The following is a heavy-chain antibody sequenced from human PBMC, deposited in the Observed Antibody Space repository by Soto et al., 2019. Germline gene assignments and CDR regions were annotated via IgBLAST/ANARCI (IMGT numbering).Heavy chain of an antibody. CDR2: IYPGDSDA. CDR1: GYTFSKYW. J-gene: IGHJ4*02. D-gene: IGHD1-1*01. CDR3: ARRAETNGWNGFGADKYYFDF. Sequence: GESLKISCKGSGYTFSKYWIGWVRQTPGKGLEWMGMIYPGDSDARYSPSFEGQVTFSVDKSINTAYLQWNSLKASGTAVYYCARRAETNGWNGFGADKYYFDFWGQGTLVTVSS. V-gene: IGHV5-51*01.